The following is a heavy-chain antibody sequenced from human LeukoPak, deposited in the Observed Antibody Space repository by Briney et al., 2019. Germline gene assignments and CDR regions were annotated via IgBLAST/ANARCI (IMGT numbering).Heavy chain of an antibody. J-gene: IGHJ6*03. CDR2: ISSSGSTI. V-gene: IGHV3-48*03. Sequence: GGSLRLSCAASGFTFSSYEMNWVRQAPGKGLEWVSYISSSGSTIYYADSVKGRFTISRDNSKNTLYLQMNSLRAEDTAVYYCARDNRYYYMDVWGKGTTVTISS. CDR1: GFTFSSYE. CDR3: ARDNRYYYMDV.